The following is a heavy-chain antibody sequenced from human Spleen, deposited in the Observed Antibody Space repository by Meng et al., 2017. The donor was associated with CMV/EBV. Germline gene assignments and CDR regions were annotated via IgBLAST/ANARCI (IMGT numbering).Heavy chain of an antibody. J-gene: IGHJ4*02. Sequence: GGSLRLSCVASGFTFNIYWMHWVRQAPGKGLGWVSRINSDGTSTTYADSVKGRFTISRDNANNRLFLQMASLRAEDTAVYYCTRVIDWNPFDYWGQGTLVTVSS. CDR2: INSDGTST. CDR1: GFTFNIYW. V-gene: IGHV3-74*03. CDR3: TRVIDWNPFDY. D-gene: IGHD1-1*01.